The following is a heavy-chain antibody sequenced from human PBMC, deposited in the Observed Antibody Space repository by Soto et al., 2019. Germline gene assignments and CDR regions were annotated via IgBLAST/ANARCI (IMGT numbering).Heavy chain of an antibody. D-gene: IGHD6-13*01. CDR1: GFTVSSNY. V-gene: IGHV3-66*01. J-gene: IGHJ4*02. Sequence: GESLKISCAVSGFTVSSNYMSWVRQAPGKGLEWVSVIYSGGSTYYADSLKGRFTISRDNSKNTLYLQMNSLRAEDTAVYYCARGSAAVEGRNAYLDYWGQGTLVTVSS. CDR3: ARGSAAVEGRNAYLDY. CDR2: IYSGGST.